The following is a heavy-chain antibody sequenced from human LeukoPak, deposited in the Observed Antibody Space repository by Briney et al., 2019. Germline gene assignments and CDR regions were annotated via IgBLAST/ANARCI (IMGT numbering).Heavy chain of an antibody. CDR1: GFTVSSNY. CDR2: IYTGGST. V-gene: IGHV3-66*01. J-gene: IGHJ4*02. Sequence: GGSLRLSCAASGFTVSSNYMTWVRQAPGKGLEWVSVIYTGGSTNYADSVKGRFTISRDNSKNSLYLQMNSLRAEDTAVYYCARGPQYYYDTSDYRHDIDYWGQGTLVTVSS. D-gene: IGHD3-22*01. CDR3: ARGPQYYYDTSDYRHDIDY.